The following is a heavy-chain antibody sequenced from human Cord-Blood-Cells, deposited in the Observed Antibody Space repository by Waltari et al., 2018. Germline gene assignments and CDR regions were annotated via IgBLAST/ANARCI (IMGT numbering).Heavy chain of an antibody. D-gene: IGHD1-26*01. CDR3: AKDRGGSYYYYYGMDV. Sequence: EVQLLESGGGLVQPGGSLRLSCAASGFPFSSYAMSWVRQAPGKGLEWVSAISGSGGSTYYADSVKGRFTISRDNSKNTLYLQMNSLRAEDTAVYYCAKDRGGSYYYYYGMDVWGQGTTVTVSS. CDR1: GFPFSSYA. V-gene: IGHV3-23*01. CDR2: ISGSGGST. J-gene: IGHJ6*02.